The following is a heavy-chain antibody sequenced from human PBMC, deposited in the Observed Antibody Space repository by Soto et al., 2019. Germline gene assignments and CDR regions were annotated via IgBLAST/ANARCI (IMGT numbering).Heavy chain of an antibody. J-gene: IGHJ6*02. CDR1: GGTFSSYA. Sequence: QVQLVQSGAEVKKPGSSVKVSCKASGGTFSSYAISWVRQAPGRGLEWMGGIIPIFGTANYAQKFQGRVTITADESTSTAYMELSSLRSEDTAVYYCARETTAPLNESRSEGYYGMDVWGQGTTVTVSS. CDR2: IIPIFGTA. CDR3: ARETTAPLNESRSEGYYGMDV. V-gene: IGHV1-69*12. D-gene: IGHD4-17*01.